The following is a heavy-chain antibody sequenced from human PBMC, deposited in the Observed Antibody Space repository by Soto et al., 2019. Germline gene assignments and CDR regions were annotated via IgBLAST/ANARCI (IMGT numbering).Heavy chain of an antibody. CDR1: GFTFTSSA. CDR3: AVSLAVAGITNFDY. Sequence: AASVKVSCKASGFTFTSSAVQWVRQARGQRLEWIGWIVVGSGNTNYAQKFQERVTITRDMSTSTAYMELSSLRSEDTAVYYCAVSLAVAGITNFDYWGQGTLVTVSS. J-gene: IGHJ4*02. CDR2: IVVGSGNT. V-gene: IGHV1-58*01. D-gene: IGHD6-19*01.